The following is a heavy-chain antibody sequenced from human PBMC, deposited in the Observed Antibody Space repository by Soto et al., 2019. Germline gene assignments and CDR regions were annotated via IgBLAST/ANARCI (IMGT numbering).Heavy chain of an antibody. Sequence: QVQLVESGGGVVQPGRSLRLSCAASGFTFSSYGMHWVRQAPGKGLEGVAGISYDGSNKYYADSVKGRFTISRDNSKNTLYLQMNSLRAEDTAVYYCAKDFSDTAMVKRPYYYGMEVWGQGTTVTVSS. CDR3: AKDFSDTAMVKRPYYYGMEV. J-gene: IGHJ6*02. D-gene: IGHD5-18*01. V-gene: IGHV3-30*18. CDR1: GFTFSSYG. CDR2: ISYDGSNK.